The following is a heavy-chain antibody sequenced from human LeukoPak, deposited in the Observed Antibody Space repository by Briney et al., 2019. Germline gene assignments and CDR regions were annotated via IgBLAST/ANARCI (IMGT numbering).Heavy chain of an antibody. J-gene: IGHJ4*02. CDR2: IIPIFGTA. CDR1: GGTFSSYA. Sequence: ASVKVSCKASGGTFSSYAISWVRQAPGQGLEWMGGIIPIFGTANYAQKFQGRVTITADESTSTAYMELGSLRSEDTAVYYCARGDLSIAVAGRYYFDYWGQGTLVTVSS. D-gene: IGHD6-19*01. V-gene: IGHV1-69*13. CDR3: ARGDLSIAVAGRYYFDY.